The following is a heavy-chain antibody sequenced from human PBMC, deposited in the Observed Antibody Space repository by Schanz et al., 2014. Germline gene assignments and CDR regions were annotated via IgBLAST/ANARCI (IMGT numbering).Heavy chain of an antibody. J-gene: IGHJ3*01. Sequence: VQLVESGGGVVQPGRSLRLSCAASGFTFSVYWMHWVRQPPGEGLVSVSRISGDGTTPSYADSVKGRFTISRDNAKNSLYLQLNSLTAEDTAVYHCARDSRYCTGVDCKGDAFDLWGQGTLVTVSS. D-gene: IGHD2-8*02. CDR1: GFTFSVYW. V-gene: IGHV3-74*01. CDR3: ARDSRYCTGVDCKGDAFDL. CDR2: ISGDGTTP.